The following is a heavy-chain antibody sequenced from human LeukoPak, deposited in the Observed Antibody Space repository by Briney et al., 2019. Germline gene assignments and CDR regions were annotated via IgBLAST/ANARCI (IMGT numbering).Heavy chain of an antibody. V-gene: IGHV3-21*01. CDR1: GFTFSSYS. CDR2: ISSSSSYI. Sequence: GGSLGLSCAASGFTFSSYSINWVRQAPGKGLEWVSSISSSSSYIYYADSVKGRFTISRDNAKNSLYLQMNSLRAEDTAVYYCARWGGSSDAFDIWGQGTMVIVSS. CDR3: ARWGGSSDAFDI. D-gene: IGHD3-10*01. J-gene: IGHJ3*02.